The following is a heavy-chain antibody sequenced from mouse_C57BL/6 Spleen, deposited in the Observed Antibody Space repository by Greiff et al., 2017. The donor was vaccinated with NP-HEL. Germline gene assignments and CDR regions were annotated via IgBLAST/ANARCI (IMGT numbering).Heavy chain of an antibody. J-gene: IGHJ4*01. Sequence: QVHVKQSGAELVKPGASVKISCKASGYAFSSYWMNWVKQRPGKGLEWIGQIYPGDGDTNYNGKFKGKATLTADKSSSTAYMQLSSLTSEDSAVYFCARSNDYDGNYYAMDYWGQGTSVTVSS. CDR3: ARSNDYDGNYYAMDY. V-gene: IGHV1-80*01. CDR1: GYAFSSYW. CDR2: IYPGDGDT. D-gene: IGHD2-4*01.